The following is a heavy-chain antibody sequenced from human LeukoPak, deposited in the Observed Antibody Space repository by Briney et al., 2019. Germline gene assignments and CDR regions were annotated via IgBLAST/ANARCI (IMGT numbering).Heavy chain of an antibody. CDR1: GFTFDDYT. CDR2: ISWDGGST. J-gene: IGHJ4*02. V-gene: IGHV3-43*01. D-gene: IGHD6-19*01. Sequence: PGGSLRLSCAASGFTFDDYTMHWVRQAPGKGLEWVSLISWDGGSTYYADSVKGRFTISRDNSKNSLYLQMNSLRTEDTALYYCAKDSLAVAGTGGVDYWGQGTLVTVSS. CDR3: AKDSLAVAGTGGVDY.